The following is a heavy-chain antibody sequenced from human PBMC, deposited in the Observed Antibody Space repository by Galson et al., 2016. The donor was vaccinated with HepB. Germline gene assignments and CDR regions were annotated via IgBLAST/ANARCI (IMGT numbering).Heavy chain of an antibody. J-gene: IGHJ6*04. D-gene: IGHD1-26*01. V-gene: IGHV3-23*01. CDR3: VQGSTAPAV. CDR2: ISRSGAST. Sequence: SLRLSCAASGFTFNNYGMTWVRQAPGKGLEVVSSISRSGASTDYADSVKGRFTISRDNSKNTLSLQMNSLRAEDTAVYYCVQGSTAPAVWGKGTTVTVSS. CDR1: GFTFNNYG.